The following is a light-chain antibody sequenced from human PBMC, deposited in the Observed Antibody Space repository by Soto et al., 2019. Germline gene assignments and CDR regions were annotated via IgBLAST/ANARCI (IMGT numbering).Light chain of an antibody. CDR2: EVN. CDR1: SNDIGSYNR. Sequence: QSVLTQPPSVSGSPGQSVTISCTGTSNDIGSYNRVSWYQQPPGTAPKLIIYEVNNRPSGVPDRFSGSKSGNTASLTISGLQADDEADYYCSSYTTSITVVFGGGTKLTVL. CDR3: SSYTTSITVV. V-gene: IGLV2-18*02. J-gene: IGLJ2*01.